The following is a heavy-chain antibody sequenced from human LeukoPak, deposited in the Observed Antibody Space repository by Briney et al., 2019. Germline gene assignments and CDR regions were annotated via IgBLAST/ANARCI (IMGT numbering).Heavy chain of an antibody. J-gene: IGHJ4*02. CDR1: GGSMRSYY. V-gene: IGHV4-59*01. CDR2: VYYSGTA. Sequence: SETLSLTCTVSGGSMRSYYWSWIRQPPGKGLELIGYVYYSGTANYNPSLKSRVTISKDTSKTQFSLRLSSVTAADTAVYYCARARLDSSGRFDYWGQGTLVTVSS. CDR3: ARARLDSSGRFDY. D-gene: IGHD3-22*01.